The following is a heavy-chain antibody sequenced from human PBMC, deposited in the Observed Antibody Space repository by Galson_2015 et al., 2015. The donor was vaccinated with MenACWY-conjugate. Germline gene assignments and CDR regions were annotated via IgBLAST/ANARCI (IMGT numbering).Heavy chain of an antibody. Sequence: CAISGDSVSSNTVTWNWFRQSPSRGLEWLGRTYSWSQWANEYAVSVKGRLTINPDTSKNQFSLQLNSVTPEDTAVYYCARGVAPANIPRFDFWGQRTLVTVSS. J-gene: IGHJ4*02. CDR3: ARGVAPANIPRFDF. CDR1: GDSVSSNTVT. CDR2: TYSWSQWAN. V-gene: IGHV6-1*01. D-gene: IGHD2-2*01.